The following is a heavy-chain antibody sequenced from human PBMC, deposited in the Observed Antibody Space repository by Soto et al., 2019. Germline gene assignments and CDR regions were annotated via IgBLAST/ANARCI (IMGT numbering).Heavy chain of an antibody. J-gene: IGHJ6*02. Sequence: SETLSLTCTVSGGSISSSSYYWGWIRQPPGKGLEWIGSIYYSGSTYYNPSLKSRVTISVDTSKNQFSLKLSSVTAADTAVYYCARQDYDFWSGYDYYYYGMDVWGQGTTVTVS. CDR2: IYYSGST. V-gene: IGHV4-39*01. CDR1: GGSISSSSYY. CDR3: ARQDYDFWSGYDYYYYGMDV. D-gene: IGHD3-3*01.